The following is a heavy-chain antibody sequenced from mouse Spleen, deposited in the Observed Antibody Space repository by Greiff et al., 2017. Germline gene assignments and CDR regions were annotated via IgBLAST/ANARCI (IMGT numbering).Heavy chain of an antibody. CDR2: IDPENGNT. V-gene: IGHV14-1*02. Sequence: VQLKQSGAELVRPGALVKLSCKASGFNIKDYYMHWVKQRPEQGLEWIGWIDPENGNTIYDPKFQGKASITADTSSNTAYLQLSSLTSEDTAVYYCARGGYGSSYGYFDVWGAGTTVTVSS. CDR3: ARGGYGSSYGYFDV. CDR1: GFNIKDYY. J-gene: IGHJ1*01. D-gene: IGHD1-1*01.